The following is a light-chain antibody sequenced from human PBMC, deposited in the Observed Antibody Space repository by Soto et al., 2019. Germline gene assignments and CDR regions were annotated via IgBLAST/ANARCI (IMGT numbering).Light chain of an antibody. CDR1: QSVSSSY. CDR2: GAS. Sequence: EIVLTQSPGTLSLSPGERATLSCRASQSVSSSYLAWYQQKPGQAPRLLIYGASSRATGIPDRFSGSGSGAVFTLTISRLAPEDFVVYYCQQYGSSPSTFGQGTRLEIK. CDR3: QQYGSSPST. V-gene: IGKV3-20*01. J-gene: IGKJ5*01.